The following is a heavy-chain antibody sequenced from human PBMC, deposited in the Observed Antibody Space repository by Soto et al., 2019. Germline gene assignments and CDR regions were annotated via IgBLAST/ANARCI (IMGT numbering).Heavy chain of an antibody. V-gene: IGHV4-61*01. D-gene: IGHD3-3*01. Sequence: SETLSLTCTVSGGSVSSGSYYWSWIRQPPGKGLEWIGYIYYSGSTNYNPSLKSRVTISVDTSKNQFSLKLSSVTAADTAVYYCTRGFYDFWSGYSNWFDPWGQGTLVTVSS. CDR1: GGSVSSGSYY. J-gene: IGHJ5*02. CDR2: IYYSGST. CDR3: TRGFYDFWSGYSNWFDP.